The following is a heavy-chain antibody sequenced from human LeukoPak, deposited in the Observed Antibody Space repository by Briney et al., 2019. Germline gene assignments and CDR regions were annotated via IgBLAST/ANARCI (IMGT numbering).Heavy chain of an antibody. Sequence: GGSLRLTCAASGFTFSSYAMSWVRQAPGKGLEWVSAISGSGGSTYYADSVKGRFTISRDNSKNTLYLQMNSLRAEDTAVYYCAKVRPHYYDSSGHLDYWGQGTLVTVSS. D-gene: IGHD3-22*01. V-gene: IGHV3-23*01. CDR3: AKVRPHYYDSSGHLDY. CDR1: GFTFSSYA. J-gene: IGHJ4*02. CDR2: ISGSGGST.